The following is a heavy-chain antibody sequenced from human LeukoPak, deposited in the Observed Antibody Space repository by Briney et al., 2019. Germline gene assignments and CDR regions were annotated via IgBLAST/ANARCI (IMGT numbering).Heavy chain of an antibody. CDR1: GFTFNGYA. D-gene: IGHD6-13*01. CDR2: IGWNSVAR. CDR3: TKRARKGIGAAGDGYDV. J-gene: IGHJ3*01. Sequence: GRSLRLSCAASGFTFNGYAMHWVRQAPGKGLEWVSGIGWNSVARGYADSVRGRFAISRDNAKNSLYLQMNSLRPEDTALYYCTKRARKGIGAAGDGYDVWGQGTMVTV. V-gene: IGHV3-9*01.